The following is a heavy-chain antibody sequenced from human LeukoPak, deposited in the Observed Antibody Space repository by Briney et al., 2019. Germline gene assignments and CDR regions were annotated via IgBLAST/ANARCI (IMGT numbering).Heavy chain of an antibody. Sequence: SETLSLTCTVSGGSISSYYWSWLRQPAGKGLEWIGRIYPSGSTNYNPSLKSRVTMSVDTSKNQFSLKLSSVTAADTAVYYCARHVNSDCSGGSCYSGSWFDPWGQGTLVTVSS. CDR2: IYPSGST. CDR1: GGSISSYY. J-gene: IGHJ5*02. D-gene: IGHD2-15*01. V-gene: IGHV4-4*07. CDR3: ARHVNSDCSGGSCYSGSWFDP.